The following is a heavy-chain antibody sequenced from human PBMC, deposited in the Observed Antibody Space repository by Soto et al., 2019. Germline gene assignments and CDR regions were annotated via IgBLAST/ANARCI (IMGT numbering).Heavy chain of an antibody. CDR3: ASFREADY. CDR2: INHSGST. CDR1: GGSFSGYY. Sequence: KPSETLSLTCAVYGGSFSGYYWSWIRQPPGKGLEWIGEINHSGSTNYNPSLKSRVTISVDTSKNQFSLKLSSVTAADTAVYYCASFREADYWGQGTLVTVSS. J-gene: IGHJ4*02. V-gene: IGHV4-34*01.